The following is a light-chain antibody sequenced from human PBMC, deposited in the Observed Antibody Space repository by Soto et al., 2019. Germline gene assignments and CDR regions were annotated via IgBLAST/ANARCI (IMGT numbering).Light chain of an antibody. CDR1: QSVSSN. CDR2: GAS. CDR3: QQYNNWPLT. V-gene: IGKV3-15*01. Sequence: EKVMTQSPATLSLSPGERVTLSCRASQSVSSNLAWYQQKPGQAPRLLIYGASTRATGIPARFSGSGSGTEFTLTISSLQSEDFAVYYCQQYNNWPLTFGGGTKVEIK. J-gene: IGKJ4*01.